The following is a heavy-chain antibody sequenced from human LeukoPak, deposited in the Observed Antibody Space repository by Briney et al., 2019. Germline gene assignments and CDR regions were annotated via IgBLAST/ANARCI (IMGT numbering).Heavy chain of an antibody. CDR2: IYSGGST. Sequence: GGSLRLSCAASGFTVSSNYMSWVRQAPGKGLEWVSVIYSGGSTYYADSVKGRFTISRDNSKSTLYLHMNSLRPEDTALYYCAKGDTPLVPTDFWGQGTLVTVSS. CDR3: AKGDTPLVPTDF. D-gene: IGHD5-18*01. CDR1: GFTVSSNY. V-gene: IGHV3-53*01. J-gene: IGHJ1*01.